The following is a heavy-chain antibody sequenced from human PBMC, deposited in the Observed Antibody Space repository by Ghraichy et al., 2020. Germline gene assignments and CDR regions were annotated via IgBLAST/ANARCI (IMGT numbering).Heavy chain of an antibody. CDR1: GFTFSSYA. J-gene: IGHJ5*02. Sequence: GGSLRLSCAASGFTFSSYAMSWVRQAPGKGLEWVSAISGSGGSTYYADSVKGRFTISRDNSKNTLYLQMNSLRAEDTAVYYCAKVVIVVVPAAISEPHLAWFDPWGQGTLVTVSS. CDR2: ISGSGGST. CDR3: AKVVIVVVPAAISEPHLAWFDP. D-gene: IGHD2-2*02. V-gene: IGHV3-23*01.